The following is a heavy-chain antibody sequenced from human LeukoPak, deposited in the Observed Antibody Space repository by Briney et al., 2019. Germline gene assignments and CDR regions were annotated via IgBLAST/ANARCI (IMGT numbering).Heavy chain of an antibody. D-gene: IGHD3-22*01. CDR3: ARDWHSYDSSGYYVRPFDY. CDR2: INYSGST. V-gene: IGHV4-30-2*01. CDR1: GGSISSGAYY. Sequence: SQTLSLTCTLSGGSISSGAYYWSWIRQPPGKGLEWIGYINYSGSTYYNPSLKSRVTISVDTSKNQFSLKLSSVTAADTAVYYCARDWHSYDSSGYYVRPFDYWGQGTLVTVSS. J-gene: IGHJ4*02.